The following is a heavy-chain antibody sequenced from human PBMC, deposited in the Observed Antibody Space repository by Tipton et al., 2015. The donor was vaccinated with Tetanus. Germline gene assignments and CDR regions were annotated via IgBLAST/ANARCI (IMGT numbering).Heavy chain of an antibody. V-gene: IGHV5-51*01. CDR1: GYSFPHYY. Sequence: QLVQSGAEVKKPGESLKISCQASGYSFPHYYIAWVRHMPGKGLEWMGTIHPGDSDIRYSPSLRGQVAISADKSVNPAYLQWSSLKASDTSIYHCARRRTNTNLFFWFESWGQGTQVTVSS. CDR2: IHPGDSDI. J-gene: IGHJ5*01. D-gene: IGHD1/OR15-1a*01. CDR3: ARRRTNTNLFFWFES.